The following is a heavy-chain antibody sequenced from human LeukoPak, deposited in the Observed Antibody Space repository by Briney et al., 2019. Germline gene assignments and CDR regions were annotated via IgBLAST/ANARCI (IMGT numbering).Heavy chain of an antibody. CDR2: IYHSGST. Sequence: PSETLSLTCTVSGYPISSGYYWGWIRQPPGKGLEWIGSIYHSGSTYYNPSLKSRVTISVDTSKNQFSLKLSSVTAADTAVYYCARGRAAGTDYWGQGTLVTVSS. V-gene: IGHV4-38-2*02. D-gene: IGHD6-13*01. CDR3: ARGRAAGTDY. CDR1: GYPISSGYY. J-gene: IGHJ4*02.